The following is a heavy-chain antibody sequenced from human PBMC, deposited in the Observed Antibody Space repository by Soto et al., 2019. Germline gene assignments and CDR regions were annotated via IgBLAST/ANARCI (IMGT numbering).Heavy chain of an antibody. Sequence: ASVKVSCEASGYTFTSYGISWVRQAPGQGLEWMRWISAYNGNTNYAQKLQGRVTMTTDTSTSTAYMELRSLRSDDTAVYYCARLIRYYDFWSGPSDYWGQGTLVTVSS. V-gene: IGHV1-18*01. D-gene: IGHD3-3*01. J-gene: IGHJ4*02. CDR3: ARLIRYYDFWSGPSDY. CDR2: ISAYNGNT. CDR1: GYTFTSYG.